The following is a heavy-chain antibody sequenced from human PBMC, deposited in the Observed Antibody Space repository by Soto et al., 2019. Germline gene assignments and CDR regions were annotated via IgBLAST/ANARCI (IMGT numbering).Heavy chain of an antibody. CDR2: IYYSGST. J-gene: IGHJ6*01. Sequence: PSETLSLTCTFSVVSISSGDYYCSWIRQPPGKGLEWIGYIYYSGSTYYNPSLKSRVTISVDTSKNQFSLKLSSVTAADTAVYYCARVIRYYYGMEVWGQGTTVIVS. CDR1: VVSISSGDYY. D-gene: IGHD2-21*01. V-gene: IGHV4-30-4*01. CDR3: ARVIRYYYGMEV.